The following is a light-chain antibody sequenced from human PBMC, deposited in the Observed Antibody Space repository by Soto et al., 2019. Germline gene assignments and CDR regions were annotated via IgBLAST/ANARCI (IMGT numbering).Light chain of an antibody. Sequence: QSALTQPASVSGSPGQSITISCTGTSSDVGSYNYVSWYQQYPGKAPKLLIYEVSNRPSGVSSRFSGSKSGNTASLTITGLQAEDEAEYYCISYSSINTFYVFGTGTKLTVL. CDR1: SSDVGSYNY. CDR2: EVS. CDR3: ISYSSINTFYV. J-gene: IGLJ1*01. V-gene: IGLV2-14*01.